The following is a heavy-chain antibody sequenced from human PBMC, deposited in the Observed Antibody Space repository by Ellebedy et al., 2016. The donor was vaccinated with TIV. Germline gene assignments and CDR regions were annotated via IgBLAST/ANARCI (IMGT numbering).Heavy chain of an antibody. J-gene: IGHJ4*02. D-gene: IGHD2-15*01. Sequence: GESLKISCAGSGVSFRGYTLHWVRQAPGMRLEWVSLICWDGGSTYYADSVAGRFTIARDNSKNSLYLQMPSLSTEDTALDYCAKVQGSSDLGGFALDYWGQGTLVTVSS. CDR1: GVSFRGYT. CDR2: ICWDGGST. CDR3: AKVQGSSDLGGFALDY. V-gene: IGHV3-43*01.